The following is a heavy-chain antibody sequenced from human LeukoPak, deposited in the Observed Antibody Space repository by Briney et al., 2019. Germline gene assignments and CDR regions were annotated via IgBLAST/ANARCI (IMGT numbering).Heavy chain of an antibody. CDR1: GGSISNKY. Sequence: PSETLSLTCTVSGGSISNKYWSWIRQPPGKGLEWIGYIYYSGSTNYNPSLKSRVTILVDTSKNQFSLKLNSVTAADTAVYYCAKDLNYYDSSGYSDAFDIWGQGTMVTVSS. CDR3: AKDLNYYDSSGYSDAFDI. J-gene: IGHJ3*02. V-gene: IGHV4-59*01. CDR2: IYYSGST. D-gene: IGHD3-22*01.